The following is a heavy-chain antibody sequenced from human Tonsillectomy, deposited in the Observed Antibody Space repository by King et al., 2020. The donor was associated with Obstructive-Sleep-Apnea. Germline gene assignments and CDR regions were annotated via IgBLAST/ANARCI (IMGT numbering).Heavy chain of an antibody. J-gene: IGHJ4*02. CDR3: ARVEDSSGWPVIDY. Sequence: VQLQQSGPGLVKPSQTLSLTCALSGDSVSSNSAAWTWIRQSPSRGLEWLGRTYYRSKWYNDYAVSVKSRITINPDTSKNQFSLQLNSVTPEDTAVYYCARVEDSSGWPVIDYWGQGTLVTVSS. V-gene: IGHV6-1*01. CDR2: TYYRSKWYN. CDR1: GDSVSSNSAA. D-gene: IGHD6-19*01.